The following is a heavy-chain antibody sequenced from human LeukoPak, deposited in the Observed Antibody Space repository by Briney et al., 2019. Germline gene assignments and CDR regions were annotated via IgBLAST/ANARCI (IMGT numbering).Heavy chain of an antibody. CDR2: INPNSGAT. V-gene: IGHV1-2*02. D-gene: IGHD1-26*01. Sequence: ASVKVSCKASGDTFTGYYMHWVRRAPGQGLEWMGWINPNSGATNYAQKFQGRVTMTRDTSISTAYMELSRLRSDDTAVYYCARESSMRGADAFDIWGQGTMVTVSS. CDR1: GDTFTGYY. J-gene: IGHJ3*02. CDR3: ARESSMRGADAFDI.